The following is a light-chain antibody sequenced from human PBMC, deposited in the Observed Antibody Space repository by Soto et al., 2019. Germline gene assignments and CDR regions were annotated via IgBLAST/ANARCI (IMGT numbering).Light chain of an antibody. CDR3: QHYNSYSEA. J-gene: IGKJ1*01. CDR2: DAS. Sequence: EIVMTQSPATLSVSPGERATLSCRASQSVSSNLAWYQQKPGQAPRLLIYDASNRATGIPVRFSGSGSGTEFTLTISSLQPDDFATYYCQHYNSYSEAFGQGTKVDIK. V-gene: IGKV3D-15*01. CDR1: QSVSSN.